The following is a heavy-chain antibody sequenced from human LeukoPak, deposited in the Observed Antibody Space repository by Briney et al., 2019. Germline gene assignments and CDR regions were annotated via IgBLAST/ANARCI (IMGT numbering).Heavy chain of an antibody. CDR3: ARSSSGTYHY. Sequence: ASVKVSCKTSGYNFPSHTMHWLRQAPGQSPEWMGSINGDNGNTRYSEKFQDRVTFTRNISASSAYMELSSLRFEDTAVYYCARSSSGTYHYWGQGTLVTVSS. CDR1: GYNFPSHT. J-gene: IGHJ4*02. D-gene: IGHD3-10*01. CDR2: INGDNGNT. V-gene: IGHV1-3*01.